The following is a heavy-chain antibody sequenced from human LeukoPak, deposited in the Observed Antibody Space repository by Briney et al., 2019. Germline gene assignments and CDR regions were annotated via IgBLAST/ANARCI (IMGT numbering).Heavy chain of an antibody. CDR2: IYTSIST. D-gene: IGHD3-22*01. CDR3: ARSLISMTGFDY. Sequence: GGSXXGYYWSWIRQPAGKGLEWIGRIYTSISTNYNPSLKSRVTMSVDTSKNQFSLKLSSVTAADTAVYYCARSLISMTGFDYWGQGTLVTVSS. CDR1: GGSXXGYY. V-gene: IGHV4-4*07. J-gene: IGHJ4*02.